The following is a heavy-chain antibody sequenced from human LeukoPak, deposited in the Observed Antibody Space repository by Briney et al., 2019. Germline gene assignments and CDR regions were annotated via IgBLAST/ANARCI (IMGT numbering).Heavy chain of an antibody. Sequence: GGSLRLSCAASGFTFSSYWMHWVRQAPGKGLVWVSRINTDGSSTSYADSVKGRFTISRDNAKNTLYLQMNSLRAEDTAVYYCAKNWNDVYYYYYYMDVWGKGTTVTVSS. J-gene: IGHJ6*03. D-gene: IGHD1-1*01. CDR3: AKNWNDVYYYYYYMDV. V-gene: IGHV3-74*01. CDR1: GFTFSSYW. CDR2: INTDGSST.